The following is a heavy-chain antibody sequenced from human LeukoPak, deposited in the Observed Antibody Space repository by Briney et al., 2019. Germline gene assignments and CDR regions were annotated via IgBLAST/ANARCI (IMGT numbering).Heavy chain of an antibody. D-gene: IGHD5-24*01. CDR1: GGSISSGSYY. CDR2: IYTSGST. J-gene: IGHJ4*02. Sequence: SETLSLTCTVSGGSISSGSYYWSWIRQPAGKGLEWIGRIYTSGSTNYNPSLKSRVTISVDTSKNQFPLKLSSVTAADTAVYYCARDAFYGDGYKFDYWGQGTLVTVSS. CDR3: ARDAFYGDGYKFDY. V-gene: IGHV4-61*02.